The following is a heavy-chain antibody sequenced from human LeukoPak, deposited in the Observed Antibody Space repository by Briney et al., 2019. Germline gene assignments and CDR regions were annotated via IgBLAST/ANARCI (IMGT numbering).Heavy chain of an antibody. D-gene: IGHD6-6*01. CDR1: GGSINSYY. CDR2: MSGSGATI. Sequence: ETLSLTCIVSGGSINSYYWSWVRQAPGNGLEWVSAMSGSGATIYYADSVKGRVTISRDSSKSTLYLQMNTLRAEDTAVYYCATMPSVAATTRGRFVYWGQGALVTVSS. V-gene: IGHV3-23*01. J-gene: IGHJ4*02. CDR3: ATMPSVAATTRGRFVY.